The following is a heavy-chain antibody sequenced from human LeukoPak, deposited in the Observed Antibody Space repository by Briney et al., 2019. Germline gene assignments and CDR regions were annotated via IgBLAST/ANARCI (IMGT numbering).Heavy chain of an antibody. CDR1: GFSFSSYG. V-gene: IGHV3-23*01. J-gene: IGHJ4*02. CDR3: AKDRSDYGDYVFDY. Sequence: GGSLRLSCAASGFSFSSYGMSWVRQAPGKGLEWVSAISGSGGSTYYADSVKGRFTISRDNSKNMLYLQMNSLRAEDTAVYYCAKDRSDYGDYVFDYWGQGTLVTVSS. D-gene: IGHD4-17*01. CDR2: ISGSGGST.